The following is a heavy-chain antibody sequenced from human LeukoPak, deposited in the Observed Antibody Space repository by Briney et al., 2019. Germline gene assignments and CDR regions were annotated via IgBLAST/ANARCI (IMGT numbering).Heavy chain of an antibody. CDR1: GGSISSNNYF. Sequence: SETLSLTCTVSGGSISSNNYFWGWIRQPPGQGLEWIGSLSNSGNTYYNPSLKSRVTISVDTSKNEFSLKLSSVTAADTAVYYCVRWTAGTTEDSWGQGTLVTVSS. V-gene: IGHV4-39*01. CDR2: LSNSGNT. J-gene: IGHJ4*02. CDR3: VRWTAGTTEDS. D-gene: IGHD1-1*01.